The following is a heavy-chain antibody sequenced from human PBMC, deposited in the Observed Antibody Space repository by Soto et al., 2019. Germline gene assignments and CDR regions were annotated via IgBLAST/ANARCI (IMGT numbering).Heavy chain of an antibody. D-gene: IGHD3-22*01. CDR2: IKSKTDGGTT. CDR3: TTENQPPSGYYYDSSGYYYAFRDY. Sequence: GSLRLSCAASGFTFSNAWMSWVRQAPGKGLEWVGRIKSKTDGGTTDYAAPVKGRFTISRDDSKNTLYLQMNSLKTEDTAVYYCTTENQPPSGYYYDSSGYYYAFRDYWGQGTLVTVSS. CDR1: GFTFSNAW. V-gene: IGHV3-15*01. J-gene: IGHJ4*02.